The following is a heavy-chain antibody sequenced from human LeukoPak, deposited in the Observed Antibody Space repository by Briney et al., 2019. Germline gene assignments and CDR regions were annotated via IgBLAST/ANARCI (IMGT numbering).Heavy chain of an antibody. V-gene: IGHV3-23*01. J-gene: IGHJ4*02. D-gene: IGHD3-22*01. CDR2: ISGSGGST. CDR3: ARDLVYYDSSGADY. CDR1: EFTFSSYG. Sequence: PGGSLRLSCAASEFTFSSYGMSWVRQAPGKGLEWVSAISGSGGSTYYADSVKGRFTISRDNAKKSLYLQMNSLRAEDTAVYYCARDLVYYDSSGADYWGQGTLVTVSS.